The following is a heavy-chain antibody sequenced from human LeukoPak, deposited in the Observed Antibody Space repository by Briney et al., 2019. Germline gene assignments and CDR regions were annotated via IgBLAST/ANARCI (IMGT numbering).Heavy chain of an antibody. CDR3: ARDRAGKGIDY. J-gene: IGHJ4*02. CDR2: IGTAGDT. D-gene: IGHD6-19*01. CDR1: GFTFSSYD. V-gene: IGHV3-13*01. Sequence: GRSLRLSCAASGFTFSSYDMHWVRQATGKGLEWVSAIGTAGDTYYPGSVKGRFTISRENAKNSLYLQMNSLRAGDTAVYYCARDRAGKGIDYWGQGTLVTVSS.